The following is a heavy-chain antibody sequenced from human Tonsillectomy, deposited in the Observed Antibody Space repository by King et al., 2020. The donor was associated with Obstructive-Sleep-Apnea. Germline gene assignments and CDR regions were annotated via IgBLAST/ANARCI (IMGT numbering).Heavy chain of an antibody. D-gene: IGHD3-22*01. J-gene: IGHJ2*01. CDR1: GGSISSYY. CDR3: ARHFYDSNGYGWLRYYDL. V-gene: IGHV4-59*08. CDR2: IYSSGST. Sequence: QLQESGPGLVNPSETLSLACTVSGGSISSYYWSWIRQPPGKGLEWIGYIYSSGSTNYNPSLKSRVTISVDTSKNQFSLKLSSVTAADTAVYYCARHFYDSNGYGWLRYYDLWGRGTLVTVSS.